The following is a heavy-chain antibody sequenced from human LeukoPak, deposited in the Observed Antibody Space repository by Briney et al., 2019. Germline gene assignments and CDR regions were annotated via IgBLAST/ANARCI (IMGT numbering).Heavy chain of an antibody. Sequence: SGGSLRLSCAASGFTFSSYSMTWVRQAPGKGLEWVSYISSSSSTRYYADSVKGRFTISRDNGKNSLYLQMNSLRAEDTAVYYCAREPVVIIGRDAFDMWGQGTMVTVSS. CDR2: ISSSSSTR. J-gene: IGHJ3*02. CDR1: GFTFSSYS. CDR3: AREPVVIIGRDAFDM. V-gene: IGHV3-48*01. D-gene: IGHD3-22*01.